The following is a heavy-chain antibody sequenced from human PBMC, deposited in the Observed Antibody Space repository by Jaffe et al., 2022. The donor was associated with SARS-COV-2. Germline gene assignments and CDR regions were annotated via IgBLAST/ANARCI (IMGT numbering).Heavy chain of an antibody. CDR2: IKTKANSYAT. V-gene: IGHV3-73*02. Sequence: EVQLEESGGGLVQPGGSLKLSCAASGFTFSGSAMHWVRQASGKGLEWVGRIKTKANSYATAYATSVEGRFTISRDDSNNTAYLQMNSLKTEDTAVYYCIRLDPKYYYMDVWGKGTTVTVSS. CDR1: GFTFSGSA. CDR3: IRLDPKYYYMDV. J-gene: IGHJ6*03.